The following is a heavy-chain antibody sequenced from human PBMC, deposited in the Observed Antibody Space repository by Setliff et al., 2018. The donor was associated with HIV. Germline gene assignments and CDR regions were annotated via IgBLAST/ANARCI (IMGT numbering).Heavy chain of an antibody. CDR3: ARGSGGYCSGGSCYFGFGLAL. V-gene: IGHV1-2*06. CDR1: GYTFTSYY. CDR2: INPVSGGT. D-gene: IGHD2-15*01. J-gene: IGHJ6*02. Sequence: GASVKVSCKASGYTFTSYYMHWVRQAPGQGLEWMGRINPVSGGTNYAPKFQGRVTITADESTSTAYMELSSLGSEDTAVYYCARGSGGYCSGGSCYFGFGLALWGQGTTVTVSS.